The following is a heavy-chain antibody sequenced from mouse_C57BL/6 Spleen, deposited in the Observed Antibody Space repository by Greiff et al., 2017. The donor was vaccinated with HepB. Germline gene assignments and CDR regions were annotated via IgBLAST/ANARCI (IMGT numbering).Heavy chain of an antibody. D-gene: IGHD2-3*01. CDR3: ARRYHDGSTIDY. Sequence: DVQLVESGGGLVKPGGSLKLSCAASGFTFSDYGMHWVRQAPEKGLEWVAYISSGSSTIYYADTVKGRFTITRDNATNSLFLQMTSLRSEDTAMYYCARRYHDGSTIDYWGKGTSVTVSS. CDR1: GFTFSDYG. V-gene: IGHV5-17*01. J-gene: IGHJ4*01. CDR2: ISSGSSTI.